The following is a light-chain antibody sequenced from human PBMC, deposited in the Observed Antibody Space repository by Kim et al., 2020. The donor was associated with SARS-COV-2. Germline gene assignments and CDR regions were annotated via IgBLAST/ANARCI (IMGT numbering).Light chain of an antibody. CDR2: DVS. V-gene: IGLV2-14*03. CDR3: SSYTSSSTLKV. CDR1: SSDVSGYNY. J-gene: IGLJ3*02. Sequence: QSSTISCTGTSSDVSGYNYVSWYQQHPGKAPKLMIYDVSNRPSGVSNRFSGSKSGNTASLTISGLQAEDEADYYCSSYTSSSTLKVFGGGTQLTVL.